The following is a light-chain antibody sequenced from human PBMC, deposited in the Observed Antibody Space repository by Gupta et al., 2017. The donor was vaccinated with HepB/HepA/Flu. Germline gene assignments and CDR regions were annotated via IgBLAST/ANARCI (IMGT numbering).Light chain of an antibody. V-gene: IGLV2-14*03. J-gene: IGLJ2*01. CDR2: DVN. CDR3: SSFTYTSTLVV. Sequence: QSALTQPASVSGSPGQSITISCTGTRSDFGDFNYVSWYQQHPGKAPKLLISDVNKRPSGVSNRFSDSKSGNTASLTISGLQAEDEGDYYCSSFTYTSTLVVFGGGTRLTVL. CDR1: RSDFGDFNY.